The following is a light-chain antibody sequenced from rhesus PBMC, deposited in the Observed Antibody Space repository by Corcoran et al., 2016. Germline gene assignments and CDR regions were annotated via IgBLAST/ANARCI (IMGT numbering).Light chain of an antibody. CDR1: QSVSTY. V-gene: IGKV3-10*01. CDR2: GAS. CDR3: YQHSSGYT. Sequence: QVILTQSPATLSLSPGERATLSCRASQSVSTYLAWYQQKPGQAPWLLIYGASSRATGLPDRFSGSGSGTDFPLTISRLEPEDVGVYHCYQHSSGYTFGPGTKLGMK. J-gene: IGKJ3*01.